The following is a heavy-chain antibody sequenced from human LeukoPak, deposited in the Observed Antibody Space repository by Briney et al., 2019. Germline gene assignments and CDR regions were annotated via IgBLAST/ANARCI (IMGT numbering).Heavy chain of an antibody. CDR2: ISPSGDIT. D-gene: IGHD2-15*01. Sequence: GGTLRLSCAASGFIFSSHGMNWVRQAPGKGLEWVSGISPSGDITYYADSVKGRFTISRDNSKNTVYLQMDSLRFEDAAVYYCARSGLNRFDYWGQGTLVTVSS. CDR1: GFIFSSHG. J-gene: IGHJ4*02. CDR3: ARSGLNRFDY. V-gene: IGHV3-23*01.